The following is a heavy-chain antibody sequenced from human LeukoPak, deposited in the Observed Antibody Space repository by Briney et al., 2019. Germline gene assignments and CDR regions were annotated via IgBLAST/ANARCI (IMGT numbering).Heavy chain of an antibody. D-gene: IGHD4-23*01. J-gene: IGHJ4*02. CDR2: IKQDGSEK. CDR1: GFTFISYW. CDR3: ARGARKGDDYGGFFDY. Sequence: GGSLRLSCAASGFTFISYWMSWVRQAPGKGLEWVANIKQDGSEKYYVGSVKGRFTISRDNAKNSLYLQMNSLRAEDTAVYYCARGARKGDDYGGFFDYWGQGTLVTVSS. V-gene: IGHV3-7*01.